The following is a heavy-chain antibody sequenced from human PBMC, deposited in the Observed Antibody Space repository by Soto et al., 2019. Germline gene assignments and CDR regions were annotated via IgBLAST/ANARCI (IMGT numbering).Heavy chain of an antibody. CDR2: IYYSGST. D-gene: IGHD6-13*01. Sequence: SETLSLTCTVSGGSISSYYWSWIRQPPGKGLEWIGYIYYSGSTNYNPSLKSRVTISVDTSKNQFSLKLSSVTAADTAVYYCARALIGSSSWYDYYYYGMDVWGQGTTVTVSS. CDR3: ARALIGSSSWYDYYYYGMDV. CDR1: GGSISSYY. V-gene: IGHV4-59*01. J-gene: IGHJ6*02.